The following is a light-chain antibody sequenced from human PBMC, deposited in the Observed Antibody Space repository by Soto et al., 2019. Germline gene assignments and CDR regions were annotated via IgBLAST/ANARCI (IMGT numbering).Light chain of an antibody. V-gene: IGKV3-11*01. J-gene: IGKJ2*01. CDR3: QQRSNWPPYT. CDR2: DAS. CDR1: QSVSSY. Sequence: EIVLTQSPATLSLSPGERATLSCRASQSVSSYLAWYQQKPGQAPRLLIYDASNRATGIPARFSGSGSGTDFTLTISSLEPEDFAVYYCQQRSNWPPYTLGPGIKLEIK.